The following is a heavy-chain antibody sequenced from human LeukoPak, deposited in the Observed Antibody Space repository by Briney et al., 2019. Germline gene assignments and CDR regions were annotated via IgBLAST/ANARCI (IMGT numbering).Heavy chain of an antibody. CDR2: ITSSSRTI. D-gene: IGHD3-22*01. CDR1: GFTFSSSE. Sequence: GGSLRLSCVASGFTFSSSEMNWVRQAPGKGLEWISDITSSSRTIWYADFVKRGSIIVKDTAKNTLYLQMNSLRAEDTAVYYCAREVDDSSGYYVDYWGQGTLVTVSS. CDR3: AREVDDSSGYYVDY. J-gene: IGHJ4*02. V-gene: IGHV3-48*03.